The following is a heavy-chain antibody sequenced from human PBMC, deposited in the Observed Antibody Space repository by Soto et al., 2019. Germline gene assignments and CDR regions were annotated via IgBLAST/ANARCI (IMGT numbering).Heavy chain of an antibody. J-gene: IGHJ6*02. V-gene: IGHV4-4*02. Sequence: KASETLSLTCGVSGDSVSSSNWWSWVRQTPGKGLEWIGEIYHSGNSNYNPSLKSRVTISVDKSKNQFSLKLSSVTAADTAVYYCARLPGSPSYYTYGMDVWGQGTTVTVSS. D-gene: IGHD1-26*01. CDR2: IYHSGNS. CDR1: GDSVSSSNW. CDR3: ARLPGSPSYYTYGMDV.